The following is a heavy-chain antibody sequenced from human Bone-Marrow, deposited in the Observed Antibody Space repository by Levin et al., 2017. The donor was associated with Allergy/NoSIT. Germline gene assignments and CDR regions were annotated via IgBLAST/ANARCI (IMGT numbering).Heavy chain of an antibody. J-gene: IGHJ6*02. V-gene: IGHV4-34*01. Sequence: SETLSLTCAVYGGSFSGYYWSWIRQPPGKGLEWIGEINHSGSTNYNPSLKSRVTISVDTSKNQFSLKLSSVTAADTAVYYCARSDYDFWSGRPNLMDVWGQGTTVTVSS. CDR3: ARSDYDFWSGRPNLMDV. D-gene: IGHD3-3*01. CDR2: INHSGST. CDR1: GGSFSGYY.